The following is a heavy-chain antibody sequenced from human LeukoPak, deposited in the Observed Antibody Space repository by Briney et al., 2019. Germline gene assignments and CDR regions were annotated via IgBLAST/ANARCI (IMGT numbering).Heavy chain of an antibody. CDR1: GYIFADYY. J-gene: IGHJ5*02. D-gene: IGHD3-10*01. V-gene: IGHV1-2*02. CDR3: ATNILVRDIINWFDP. Sequence: AASVKVSCKASGYIFADYYIHWVRQAPGQGRDWMGWIKPNSGGTRSAQKFQGRVTMTRDTSISTAYMELSSLRYDDTAVYYCATNILVRDIINWFDPWGQGTLVTVSS. CDR2: IKPNSGGT.